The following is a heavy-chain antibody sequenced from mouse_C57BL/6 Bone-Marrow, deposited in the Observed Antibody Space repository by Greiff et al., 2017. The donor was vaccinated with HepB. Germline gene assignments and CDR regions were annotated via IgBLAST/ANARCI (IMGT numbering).Heavy chain of an antibody. Sequence: QVQLQQPGAELVMPGSSVKLSCKASGYTFTSYWMHWVKQRPGQGLEWIGEIYPSDSYTNYNQKFKGKSTLTVDKSSSTAYMQLSSLTSEDSAVYYCERKGDGYYDWFAYWGQGTLVTVSA. V-gene: IGHV1-69*01. CDR2: IYPSDSYT. J-gene: IGHJ3*01. CDR1: GYTFTSYW. D-gene: IGHD2-3*01. CDR3: ERKGDGYYDWFAY.